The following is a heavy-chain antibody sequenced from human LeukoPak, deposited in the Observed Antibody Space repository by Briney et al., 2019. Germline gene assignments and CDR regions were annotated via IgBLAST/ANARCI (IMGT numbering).Heavy chain of an antibody. CDR2: ISGGGDET. CDR3: VKEGPLRRTDFDF. CDR1: GFTFSSCA. V-gene: IGHV3-23*01. Sequence: GGSLRLSCSASGFTFSSCAMSWARQTPGKGLEWVSGISGGGDETYYADSVKGRFTISRDNSKSTLYLQMNSLRAEDTAVYYCVKEGPLRRTDFDFWAQGTLVTVSS. J-gene: IGHJ4*02.